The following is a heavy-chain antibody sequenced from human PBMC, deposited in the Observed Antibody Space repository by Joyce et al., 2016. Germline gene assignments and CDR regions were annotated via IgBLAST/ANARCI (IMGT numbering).Heavy chain of an antibody. CDR2: VDSDGSGT. V-gene: IGHV3-74*01. J-gene: IGHJ4*02. Sequence: EVQLVESGGGLLQPGGSLRLSCAASGFTFTTYWMHWVRQAPGKGRVWVARVDSDGSGTSYADSVKGRFTISRDNAKNMVYLQMNSLRIEDTAVYYCGSVFEYWGRGALVTVSS. CDR3: GSVFEY. CDR1: GFTFTTYW.